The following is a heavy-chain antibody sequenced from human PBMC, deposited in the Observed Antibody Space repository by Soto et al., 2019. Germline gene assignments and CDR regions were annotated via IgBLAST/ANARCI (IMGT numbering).Heavy chain of an antibody. D-gene: IGHD3-22*01. V-gene: IGHV1-18*01. CDR3: ARANYYDSSGFDDAFDI. CDR2: ISAYNGNP. Sequence: QVQLVQSGAEVQKPGALVKVSCKASGYTFSSYGISWVRQAPGQGLEWMGWISAYNGNPKYAQKLQGRATMTTDTSTSTSYMERSSLGSDDTALYYWARANYYDSSGFDDAFDICGQGTMGTVSS. J-gene: IGHJ3*02. CDR1: GYTFSSYG.